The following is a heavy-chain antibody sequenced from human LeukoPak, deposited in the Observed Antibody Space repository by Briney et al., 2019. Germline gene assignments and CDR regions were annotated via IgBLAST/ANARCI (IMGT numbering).Heavy chain of an antibody. Sequence: PGRSLRLSCAASGFTFDDYAMHWVRQAPGKGLEWVSGISWNSGTIGYADSVKGRFTISRDNAKNSLYLQMNSLRAEDTALYYCARGYCSSTSCHYYYYYGMDVWGQGTTVTVS. V-gene: IGHV3-9*01. CDR2: ISWNSGTI. D-gene: IGHD2-2*01. J-gene: IGHJ6*02. CDR1: GFTFDDYA. CDR3: ARGYCSSTSCHYYYYYGMDV.